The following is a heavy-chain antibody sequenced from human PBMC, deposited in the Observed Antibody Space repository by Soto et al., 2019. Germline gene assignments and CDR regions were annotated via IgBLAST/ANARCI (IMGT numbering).Heavy chain of an antibody. Sequence: QVQLQESGPGLVKPSETLSLTCTVSGGSISSYYWSWIRQPPGKGLEWIGYIYYSGSTNYNPSLKRRVTISVDTSKNQFSLKLSSVTAADTAVYYCARGRDYDSSGYYLDAFDIWGQGTMVTVSS. V-gene: IGHV4-59*01. D-gene: IGHD3-22*01. CDR2: IYYSGST. CDR1: GGSISSYY. J-gene: IGHJ3*02. CDR3: ARGRDYDSSGYYLDAFDI.